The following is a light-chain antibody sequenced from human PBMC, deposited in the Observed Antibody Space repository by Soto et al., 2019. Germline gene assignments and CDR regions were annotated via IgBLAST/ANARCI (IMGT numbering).Light chain of an antibody. CDR1: QSVSTSS. CDR2: GIS. Sequence: EIVLTQSPGTLSVSPGERVTLSCRASQSVSTSSLAWYQHKPGQAPRLLIFGISTRATGIPDRFRGSGSGTDFTFTITRLEPEDFAVYYCQQRSNWPPEWTFGQGTKVEIK. V-gene: IGKV3D-20*02. J-gene: IGKJ1*01. CDR3: QQRSNWPPEWT.